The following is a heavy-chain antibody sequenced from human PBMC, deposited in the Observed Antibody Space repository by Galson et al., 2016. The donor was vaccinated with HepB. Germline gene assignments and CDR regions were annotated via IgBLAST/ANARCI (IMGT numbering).Heavy chain of an antibody. CDR3: ARGYCSSTSPCGMDV. CDR2: IGTIGDS. CDR1: GFTFSRYD. J-gene: IGHJ6*02. D-gene: IGHD2-2*01. V-gene: IGHV3-13*01. Sequence: SLRLSCAASGFTFSRYDMHWVRQATGKGLEWVSAIGTIGDSYYSDSVKGRFTISREDAKNSLYLQMNSLRDGDTAVYYCARGYCSSTSPCGMDVWGQGTTVTVSS.